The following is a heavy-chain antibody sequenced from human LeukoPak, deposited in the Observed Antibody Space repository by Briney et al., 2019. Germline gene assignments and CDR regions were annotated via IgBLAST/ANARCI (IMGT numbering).Heavy chain of an antibody. CDR3: AVPRDGYNNDY. CDR2: IIPIFGTT. J-gene: IGHJ4*02. D-gene: IGHD5-24*01. CDR1: VGTFTIYA. V-gene: IGHV1-69*05. Sequence: ASVTVSLNASVGTFTIYALNWVRLTPGQGLEWMGRIIPIFGTTNYAQKFQRRVTITTDESTSTAYMELSSLRSEDTAVYYCAVPRDGYNNDYWGQGTLVTVSS.